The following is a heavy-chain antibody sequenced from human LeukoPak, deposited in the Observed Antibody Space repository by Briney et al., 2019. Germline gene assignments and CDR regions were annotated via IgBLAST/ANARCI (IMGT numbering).Heavy chain of an antibody. CDR1: GYTFTSYD. Sequence: ASVKVSCKASGYTFTSYDINWVRQATGQGLEWMGWMNPNSGNTGYAQKFQGRDTMTRNTSISTAYMELSSLRSEDTAVYYCARDYGDYEFYYYGMDVWGQGTTVTVSS. CDR3: ARDYGDYEFYYYGMDV. J-gene: IGHJ6*02. CDR2: MNPNSGNT. V-gene: IGHV1-8*01. D-gene: IGHD4-17*01.